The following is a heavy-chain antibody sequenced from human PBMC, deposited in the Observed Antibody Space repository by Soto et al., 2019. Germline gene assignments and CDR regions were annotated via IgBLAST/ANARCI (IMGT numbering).Heavy chain of an antibody. V-gene: IGHV3-7*03. CDR1: GFNLNTYW. CDR3: ARDRNVVVPAAIPYVDV. D-gene: IGHD2-15*01. J-gene: IGHJ6*02. CDR2: IKQDGSEK. Sequence: PGGSLRLSCAASGFNLNTYWMGWVRQAPGKGLEWVANIKQDGSEKYYGDSVRGRFTISRDNANNSLYLHMNSVRAEDTAVYFCARDRNVVVPAAIPYVDVWGQGTTVTVSS.